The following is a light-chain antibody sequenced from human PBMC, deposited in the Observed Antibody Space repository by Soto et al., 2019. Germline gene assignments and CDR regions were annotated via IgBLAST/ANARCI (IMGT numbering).Light chain of an antibody. CDR2: GAS. V-gene: IGKV3-15*01. J-gene: IGKJ4*01. CDR1: QRVGND. Sequence: TQSPAPLSVCPGQGAFLSCSASQRVGNDLAWYQQKAGQAPRLLIYGASTRATAIPARFSDSGSETEFTLTVNSLQSEDCAVYYCQQYNNWPPTFREGTK. CDR3: QQYNNWPPT.